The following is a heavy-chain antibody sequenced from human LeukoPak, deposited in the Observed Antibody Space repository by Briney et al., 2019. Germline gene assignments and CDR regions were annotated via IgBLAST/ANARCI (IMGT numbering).Heavy chain of an antibody. CDR3: AGSLLRTRYDF. V-gene: IGHV4-59*08. CDR1: GGSISSYY. J-gene: IGHJ4*02. CDR2: IYYSGST. Sequence: PSETLSLTCTVSGGSISSYYWSWLRQPPGKGLEWIGYIYYSGSTNYDPSLKSRVTISADTSKNQFSLKLSSVTAADTAVYYCAGSLLRTRYDFWGQGTLVTVSS. D-gene: IGHD3-22*01.